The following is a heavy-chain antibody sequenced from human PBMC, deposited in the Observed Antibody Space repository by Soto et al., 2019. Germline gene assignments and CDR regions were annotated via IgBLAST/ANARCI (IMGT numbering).Heavy chain of an antibody. V-gene: IGHV4-30-4*01. CDR1: GGSISSGDYY. CDR3: ARGLVGLAARRNWFDP. D-gene: IGHD2-15*01. CDR2: IYYSGST. J-gene: IGHJ5*02. Sequence: TLSLTCTVSGGSISSGDYYWSWIRQPPGKGLEWIGYIYYSGSTYYNPSLKSRVTISVDTSKNQFSLKLSSVTAADTAVYYCARGLVGLAARRNWFDPWGQGTLVTVSS.